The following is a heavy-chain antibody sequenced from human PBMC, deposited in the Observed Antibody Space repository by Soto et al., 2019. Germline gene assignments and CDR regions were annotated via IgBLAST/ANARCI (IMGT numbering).Heavy chain of an antibody. CDR3: TADSADIVVVPATFGMDV. CDR2: IKSITDGGTT. CDR1: GITFSNAW. V-gene: IGHV3-15*01. D-gene: IGHD2-2*01. Sequence: SLRLSCAASGITFSNAWMTWVRQAPGKGLEWVGRIKSITDGGTTDYAAPVKGRFTISRDDSKDTLYLQMNNLRTEDTAVYHCTADSADIVVVPATFGMDVWGQGTTVTVSS. J-gene: IGHJ6*02.